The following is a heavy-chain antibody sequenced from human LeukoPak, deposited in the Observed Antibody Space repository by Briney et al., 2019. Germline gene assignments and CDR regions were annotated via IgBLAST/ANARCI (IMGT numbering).Heavy chain of an antibody. V-gene: IGHV4-38-2*02. CDR2: IYHSGST. Sequence: SETLSLTCTVSGYSISSGYYWGWIRQPPGKGLEWIGSIYHSGSTYYNPSLKSRVTISVDTSKNQFSLKLGSVTAADTAVYYCARTGGSFYFYYYMDVWGKGTTVTVSS. J-gene: IGHJ6*03. D-gene: IGHD1-26*01. CDR1: GYSISSGYY. CDR3: ARTGGSFYFYYYMDV.